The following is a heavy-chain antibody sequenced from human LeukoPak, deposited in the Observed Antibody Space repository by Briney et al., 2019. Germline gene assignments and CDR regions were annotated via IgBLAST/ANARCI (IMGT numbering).Heavy chain of an antibody. V-gene: IGHV4-59*01. J-gene: IGHJ4*02. CDR3: ASSYFYDGNRYFDY. D-gene: IGHD3-22*01. CDR2: LYSSGTT. CDR1: GVSIITYY. Sequence: SETLSLTCSVSGVSIITYYWSWIRQPPEKGLEWLGYLYSSGTTNYNPSLRSRLTISADTSKNQFSLKLNSVTAADTAVYYCASSYFYDGNRYFDYWGQGALVTVSS.